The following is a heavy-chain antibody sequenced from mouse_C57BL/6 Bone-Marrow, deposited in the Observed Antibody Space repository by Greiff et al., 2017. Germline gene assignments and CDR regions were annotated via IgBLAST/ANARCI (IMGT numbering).Heavy chain of an antibody. J-gene: IGHJ3*01. V-gene: IGHV1-54*01. D-gene: IGHD4-1*01. Sequence: VQLQQSGAELVRPGTSVTVSCKASGYAFTHYLIEGVKQRPGQGLAWIGVINPGSGGTNYNEKFKGKATLTADKSSSTAYMQLSSLTSEDSAVYVCARSKNWDSWFAYWGQGTLVTVSA. CDR3: ARSKNWDSWFAY. CDR1: GYAFTHYL. CDR2: INPGSGGT.